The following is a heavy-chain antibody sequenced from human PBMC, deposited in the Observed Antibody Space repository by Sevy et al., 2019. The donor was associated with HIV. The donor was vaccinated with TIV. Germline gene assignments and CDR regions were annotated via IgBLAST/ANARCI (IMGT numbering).Heavy chain of an antibody. CDR1: GYTFTSYG. J-gene: IGHJ5*02. Sequence: ASVKVSCKASGYTFTSYGISWVRQAPGQGLEWMGWISAYNGNTNYAQKLQGRVTMTTDTSTSTAYMELRSLRSDDTAVYYCARGDSSGWRGDWFDLWGQGTLVTVSS. V-gene: IGHV1-18*01. D-gene: IGHD6-19*01. CDR3: ARGDSSGWRGDWFDL. CDR2: ISAYNGNT.